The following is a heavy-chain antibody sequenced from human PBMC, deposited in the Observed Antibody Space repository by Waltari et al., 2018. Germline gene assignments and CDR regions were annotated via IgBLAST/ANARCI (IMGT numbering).Heavy chain of an antibody. V-gene: IGHV1-24*01. D-gene: IGHD4-17*01. J-gene: IGHJ3*02. CDR2: FDPEEGET. CDR3: ARDHGRVRAFDI. Sequence: QVQLVQSGAEVKKPGASVKVSCKVSGYTLTELSMHWVRQAPGKGFGGMGGFDPEEGETIYEQKLKGRVTMTTDTSTSTAYMELRSLRSDDTAVYYCARDHGRVRAFDIWGQGTMVTVSS. CDR1: GYTLTELS.